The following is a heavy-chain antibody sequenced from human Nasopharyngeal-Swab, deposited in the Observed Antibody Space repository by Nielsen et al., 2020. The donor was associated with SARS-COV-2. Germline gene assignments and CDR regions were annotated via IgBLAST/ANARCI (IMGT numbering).Heavy chain of an antibody. CDR2: ISWNSGSI. CDR3: ATLGGYSGYDSEYGMDV. Sequence: GGSLRLSCAASGFTFDDYAMHWVRQAPGKGLEWVSGISWNSGSIGYADFVKGRFTISRDNAKNSLYLQINSLRAEDTALYYCATLGGYSGYDSEYGMDVWGQGTTVTVSS. CDR1: GFTFDDYA. V-gene: IGHV3-9*01. J-gene: IGHJ6*02. D-gene: IGHD5-12*01.